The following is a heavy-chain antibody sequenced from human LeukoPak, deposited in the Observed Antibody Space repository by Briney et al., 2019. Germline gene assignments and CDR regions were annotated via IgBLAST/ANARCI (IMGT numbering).Heavy chain of an antibody. CDR1: GGSFSGYY. V-gene: IGHV4-34*01. D-gene: IGHD3-3*01. J-gene: IGHJ4*02. CDR3: ARDRVLRFLEWLSPYFDY. CDR2: INHSGST. Sequence: SETLSLTCAVYGGSFSGYYWSWIRQPPGKGLEWIGEINHSGSTNYNPSLKSRVTISVDTSKNQFSLKLSPVTAADTAVYYCARDRVLRFLEWLSPYFDYWGQGTLVTVSS.